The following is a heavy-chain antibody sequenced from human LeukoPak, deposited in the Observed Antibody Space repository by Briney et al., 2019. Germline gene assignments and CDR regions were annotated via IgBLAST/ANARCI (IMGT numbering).Heavy chain of an antibody. J-gene: IGHJ2*01. CDR2: ISGSAEKT. Sequence: GGSLRLSCAASGFAFSSHAMTWVRQAPGKGLEWVSSISGSAEKTYYADSVKGRFTISRDSSQKILNLQMDNLRVEDTAIYYCAKVLDSSRYWYFDLWGRGTLVTVSS. CDR1: GFAFSSHA. D-gene: IGHD6-6*01. V-gene: IGHV3-23*01. CDR3: AKVLDSSRYWYFDL.